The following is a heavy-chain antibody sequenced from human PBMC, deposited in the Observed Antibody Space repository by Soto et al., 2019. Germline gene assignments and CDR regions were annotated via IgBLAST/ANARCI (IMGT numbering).Heavy chain of an antibody. CDR3: ARVTGDSGIGGVPYYFDY. V-gene: IGHV4-34*01. D-gene: IGHD7-27*01. CDR1: GGSFSGYY. J-gene: IGHJ4*02. Sequence: SETLSLTCAVYGGSFSGYYWSWIRQPPGKGLEWIGEINHSGSTNYNPSLKSRVTISVDTSKNQFSLKLSSVTAADTAVYYCARVTGDSGIGGVPYYFDYWGQGTLVTVSS. CDR2: INHSGST.